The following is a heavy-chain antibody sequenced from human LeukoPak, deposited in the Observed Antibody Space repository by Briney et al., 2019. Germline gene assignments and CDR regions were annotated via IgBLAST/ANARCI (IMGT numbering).Heavy chain of an antibody. CDR3: GSLTVVARDD. Sequence: QPGGSLRLSCAASGFSFSTHWMHWVRQAPGKGLVYVAQINSYGSATAYADSVKGRFTISIDKAKNTLYVEMSILRAECTVPYYCGSLTVVARDDWGQGTLVTVSS. V-gene: IGHV3-74*01. CDR2: INSYGSAT. D-gene: IGHD3-22*01. CDR1: GFSFSTHW. J-gene: IGHJ4*02.